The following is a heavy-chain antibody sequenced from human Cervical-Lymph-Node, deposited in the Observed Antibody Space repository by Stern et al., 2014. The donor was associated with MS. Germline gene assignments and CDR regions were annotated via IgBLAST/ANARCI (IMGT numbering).Heavy chain of an antibody. V-gene: IGHV1-69*06. D-gene: IGHD4-17*01. Sequence: VQLVESGAEVKKPGSSVKVSCKASGGTFTSLSVNWVRQVPGQSLEWMGVIIPIFDTPNFAQKLQGRVTITADSSTSTVYMALNSLRSDDTAVYYCVLPSTVTTAAFDVWGRGTMVTVSS. CDR2: IIPIFDTP. CDR3: VLPSTVTTAAFDV. J-gene: IGHJ3*01. CDR1: GGTFTSLS.